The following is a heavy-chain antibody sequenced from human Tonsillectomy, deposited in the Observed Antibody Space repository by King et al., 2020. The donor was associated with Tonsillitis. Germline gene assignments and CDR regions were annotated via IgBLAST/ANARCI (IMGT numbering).Heavy chain of an antibody. V-gene: IGHV3-30*02. Sequence: VQLVESGGGVVQPGGSLRLSCAASGFTFSKYGMHWVRQAPGKGLEWVAFIRYDGSKKYYADSVKGRFTISRDNSKNTLYLQMNSLRGEDTAVYYCEIFKASTYYFDCWGQGTLVTVSS. CDR2: IRYDGSKK. J-gene: IGHJ4*02. CDR1: GFTFSKYG. CDR3: EIFKASTYYFDC. D-gene: IGHD2-2*01.